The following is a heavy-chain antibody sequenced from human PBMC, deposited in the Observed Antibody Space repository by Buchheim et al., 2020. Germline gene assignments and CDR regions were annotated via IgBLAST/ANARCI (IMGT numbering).Heavy chain of an antibody. CDR1: GFTFSSYG. V-gene: IGHV3-33*01. J-gene: IGHJ6*02. D-gene: IGHD2-15*01. CDR2: IWYDGSNK. CDR3: ARDLRVEEKHYYYGMDV. Sequence: QVQLVESGGGVVQPGRSLRLSCAASGFTFSSYGMHWVRQAPGKGLEWVAVIWYDGSNKYYADSVKGRFTISRDNSKNTLYLQMNSLRAEDTAVYYCARDLRVEEKHYYYGMDVWGQGTT.